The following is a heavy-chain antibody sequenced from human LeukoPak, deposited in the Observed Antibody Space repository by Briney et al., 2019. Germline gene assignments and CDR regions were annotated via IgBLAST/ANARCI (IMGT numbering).Heavy chain of an antibody. D-gene: IGHD3-22*01. J-gene: IGHJ4*02. Sequence: ASVKVSCKASGYTFTSYGISWVRQAPGQGLEWMGWISAYNGNTNYAQKLQGRVTMTTDTSTSTAYMELRSLRSDDTAVYYCASSKDSSGYYGPFDYWGQGTLVTASS. V-gene: IGHV1-18*01. CDR3: ASSKDSSGYYGPFDY. CDR1: GYTFTSYG. CDR2: ISAYNGNT.